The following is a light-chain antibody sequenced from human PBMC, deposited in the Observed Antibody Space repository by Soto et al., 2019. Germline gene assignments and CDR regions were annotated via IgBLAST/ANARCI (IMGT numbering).Light chain of an antibody. Sequence: EIVLTQSPATLSLSPGERATHSCRASQSVSSYLAWYQQKPGQAPRLLIYDASNRATGIPARFSGSGSGTDFTLTISSLEPEDFAVYYCQQRSNWPPVLTFGGGTKV. CDR2: DAS. J-gene: IGKJ4*01. CDR1: QSVSSY. CDR3: QQRSNWPPVLT. V-gene: IGKV3-11*01.